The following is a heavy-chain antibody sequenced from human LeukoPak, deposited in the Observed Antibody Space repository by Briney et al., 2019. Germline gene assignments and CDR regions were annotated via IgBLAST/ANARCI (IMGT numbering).Heavy chain of an antibody. Sequence: SVKVSCKASGGTFSSYAISWVRQAPRQGLEWMGGIIPIFGTANYAQKFQGRVTITADESTSTAYMELSSLRSEDTAVYYCAREGDLAVAAMIFLNWFDPWGQGTLVTVSS. J-gene: IGHJ5*02. CDR3: AREGDLAVAAMIFLNWFDP. V-gene: IGHV1-69*13. D-gene: IGHD6-19*01. CDR1: GGTFSSYA. CDR2: IIPIFGTA.